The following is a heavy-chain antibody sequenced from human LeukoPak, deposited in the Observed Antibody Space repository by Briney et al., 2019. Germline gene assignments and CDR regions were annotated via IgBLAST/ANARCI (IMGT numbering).Heavy chain of an antibody. CDR2: IGSSGANT. CDR1: GFTFSSYA. J-gene: IGHJ6*02. V-gene: IGHV3-23*01. D-gene: IGHD2-15*01. CDR3: AKQIGYCSDGSCYFTS. Sequence: GGSLRLSCAASGFTFSSYAMSWVRQATGKGLEWVSAIGSSGANTYYADSVRGRFTISRDNSKNTLYLQMNSLRAEDTAVYYCAKQIGYCSDGSCYFTSWGQGTTVTVSS.